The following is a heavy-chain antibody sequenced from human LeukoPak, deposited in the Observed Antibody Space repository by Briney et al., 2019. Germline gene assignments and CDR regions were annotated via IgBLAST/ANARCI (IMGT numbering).Heavy chain of an antibody. V-gene: IGHV3-74*01. CDR3: ARGSYFFDY. CDR2: ISSDGSIT. Sequence: GGSLRLSCAPSGFTFGSYWMHWVRQAPGRGLVWVSRISSDGSITSYADSVKGRFTISRDNAKNTLYLQMNSLRAEDTAVYYCARGSYFFDYWGQGTLVTVSS. J-gene: IGHJ4*02. D-gene: IGHD1-26*01. CDR1: GFTFGSYW.